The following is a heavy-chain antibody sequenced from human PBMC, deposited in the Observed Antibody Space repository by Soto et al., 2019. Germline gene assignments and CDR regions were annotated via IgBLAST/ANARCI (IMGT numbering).Heavy chain of an antibody. Sequence: GGSLRLSCAVSGFTFGSYWMNWVRLIPGKGLEWVAYIKPDGSATYYVDSVKGRFTISRDNAKNSLYLQMNSLRVEDTSVYYCARAGYCGPGCYYYFDYWGQGTLVIVSS. J-gene: IGHJ4*02. V-gene: IGHV3-7*01. D-gene: IGHD2-21*02. CDR3: ARAGYCGPGCYYYFDY. CDR2: IKPDGSAT. CDR1: GFTFGSYW.